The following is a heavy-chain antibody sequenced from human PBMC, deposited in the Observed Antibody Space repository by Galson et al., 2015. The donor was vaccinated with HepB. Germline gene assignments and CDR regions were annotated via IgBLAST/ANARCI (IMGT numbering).Heavy chain of an antibody. Sequence: SLRLSCAASGFTFSSYWMHWVRQAPGKGLVWVSRINSDGSSTSYADSVKGRFTISRDNAKNTLYLQMNSLRAEDTAVYYCAREDMYYDILTGYSPFDYWGQGTLVTVSS. CDR2: INSDGSST. CDR1: GFTFSSYW. CDR3: AREDMYYDILTGYSPFDY. J-gene: IGHJ4*02. V-gene: IGHV3-74*01. D-gene: IGHD3-9*01.